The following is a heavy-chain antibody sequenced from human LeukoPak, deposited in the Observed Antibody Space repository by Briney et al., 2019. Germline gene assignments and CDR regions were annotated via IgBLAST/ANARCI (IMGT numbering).Heavy chain of an antibody. Sequence: ASMKVSCKASGCTFTGYYMHWVRQAPGQGLEWMGRINPNSGGTNYAQKFQGRVTMTRDTSISTAYMELSRLRSDDTAVYYCGIAAAGAFDYWGQGTLVTVSS. CDR2: INPNSGGT. J-gene: IGHJ4*02. CDR1: GCTFTGYY. CDR3: GIAAAGAFDY. D-gene: IGHD6-13*01. V-gene: IGHV1-2*06.